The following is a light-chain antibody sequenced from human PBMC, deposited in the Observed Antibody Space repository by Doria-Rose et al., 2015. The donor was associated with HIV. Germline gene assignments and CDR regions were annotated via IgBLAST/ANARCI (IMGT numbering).Light chain of an antibody. Sequence: IRMTQSPSSLSASVGDRVTITCRASQGITNDLGWYQHKPGKAPKLLIYTASSLQSGVPSRFSGSGSGTDFTLTISSLQPEDFATYYFLQDYNYPWTFGQGTKVEIK. V-gene: IGKV1-6*01. CDR1: QGITND. CDR2: TAS. CDR3: LQDYNYPWT. J-gene: IGKJ1*01.